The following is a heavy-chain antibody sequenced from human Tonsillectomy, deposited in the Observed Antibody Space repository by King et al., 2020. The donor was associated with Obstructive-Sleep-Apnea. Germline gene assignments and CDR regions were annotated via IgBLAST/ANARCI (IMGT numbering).Heavy chain of an antibody. CDR3: THIVVVPAAMLY. CDR2: IKSNIGGGTT. D-gene: IGHD2-2*01. V-gene: IGHV3-15*01. CDR1: GFTFSYSC. Sequence: QLVQSGGGLVKPGGSLRLSWVSSGFTFSYSCMIWVRLAPGKGLEWVGRIKSNIGGGTTDYAVPGKGRFTISRDDSKNTVYLQMNSLKTEDTAVYFCTHIVVVPAAMLYWGQGTLVTVSS. J-gene: IGHJ4*02.